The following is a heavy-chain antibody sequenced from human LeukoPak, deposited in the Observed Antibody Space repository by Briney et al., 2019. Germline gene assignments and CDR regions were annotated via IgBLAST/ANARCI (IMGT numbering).Heavy chain of an antibody. V-gene: IGHV3-30*18. D-gene: IGHD5-18*01. CDR1: GFTFSSYG. CDR2: ISYDGSNK. CDR3: AKDTGYSYGYVSDY. Sequence: GGSLRLSCAASGFTFSSYGMHWVRQAPGKGLEWVAVISYDGSNKYYADSVKGRFTISRDNSKNTLYLQMNSLRAEDTAVYYCAKDTGYSYGYVSDYWGQGTLVTVSS. J-gene: IGHJ4*02.